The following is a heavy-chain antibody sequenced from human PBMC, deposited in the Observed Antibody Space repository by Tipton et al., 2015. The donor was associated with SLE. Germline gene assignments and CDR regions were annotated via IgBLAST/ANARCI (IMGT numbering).Heavy chain of an antibody. V-gene: IGHV4-31*03. CDR1: GDSISSGGYY. CDR3: ARGGGGGHDYFDF. J-gene: IGHJ4*02. D-gene: IGHD5-12*01. Sequence: LRLSCTVSGDSISSGGYYWSWNRQLPGMGLVWIGYFSYRRSSSYNPSLRIRVIISEDTSKNQFSLNLTSVAAADPAVYFCARGGGGGHDYFDFWGQGTLVTVSS. CDR2: FSYRRSS.